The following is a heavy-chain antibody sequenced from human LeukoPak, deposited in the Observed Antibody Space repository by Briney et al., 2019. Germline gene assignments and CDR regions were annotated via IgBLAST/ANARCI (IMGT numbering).Heavy chain of an antibody. CDR1: GFTLSSYS. V-gene: IGHV3-21*01. CDR3: ARETLNDYGDYLGVSPLYYYMDV. Sequence: GGSLRLSCAATGFTLSSYSMNWVRQAPGKGLEWVSSIGSGSSYIYYADSVKGRFTISRDNAKNSLYLQMNSLRAEDTAVYYCARETLNDYGDYLGVSPLYYYMDVWGKGTTVTVSS. J-gene: IGHJ6*03. CDR2: IGSGSSYI. D-gene: IGHD4-17*01.